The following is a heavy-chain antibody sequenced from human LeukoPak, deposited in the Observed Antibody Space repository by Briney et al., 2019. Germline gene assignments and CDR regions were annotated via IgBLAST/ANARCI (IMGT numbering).Heavy chain of an antibody. D-gene: IGHD4-11*01. CDR2: IYTSGST. CDR1: GGSLSSGSYY. CDR3: ARGPDYSNYVDY. J-gene: IGHJ4*02. Sequence: PSETLSLTCTVSGGSLSSGSYYWNWIRQPAGKGLEWIGRIYTSGSTKYNPSLKSRVTIPADTSKNQFSLKLSSVTAADTAAYYCARGPDYSNYVDYWGQGTLVTVSS. V-gene: IGHV4-61*02.